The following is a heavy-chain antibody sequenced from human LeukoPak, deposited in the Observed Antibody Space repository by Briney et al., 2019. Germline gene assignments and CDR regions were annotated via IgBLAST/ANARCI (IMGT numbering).Heavy chain of an antibody. J-gene: IGHJ6*02. V-gene: IGHV1-8*01. D-gene: IGHD2/OR15-2a*01. CDR1: GYTFTSFD. CDR2: MTPNSGNT. Sequence: ASVKVSCKASGYTFTSFDINWVRQATGQGLEWMGWMTPNSGNTGYAQKFQGRVTMTRNTSTGTAYMELSSRRSEDTAVYYCARGRGTGFYYYHYGMDVWGQGTTVTVSS. CDR3: ARGRGTGFYYYHYGMDV.